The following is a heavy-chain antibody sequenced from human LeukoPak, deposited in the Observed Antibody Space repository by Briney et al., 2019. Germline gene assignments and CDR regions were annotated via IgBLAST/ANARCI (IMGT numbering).Heavy chain of an antibody. Sequence: GGSLRLSCAASGFTFSNYAMSWVRQAPGKGLEWVSTISGSGDNTHYADSVKGRFTISRDNSKNTLYLQMNSLRAEDTAIYYCAKVHRAYDYDSGSYYDSGFDYWGQGTLVTVSS. D-gene: IGHD3-10*01. CDR1: GFTFSNYA. CDR3: AKVHRAYDYDSGSYYDSGFDY. CDR2: ISGSGDNT. J-gene: IGHJ4*02. V-gene: IGHV3-23*01.